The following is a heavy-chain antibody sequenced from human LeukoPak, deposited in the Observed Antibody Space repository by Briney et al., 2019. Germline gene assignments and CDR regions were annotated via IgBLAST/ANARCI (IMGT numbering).Heavy chain of an antibody. J-gene: IGHJ4*02. D-gene: IGHD4-17*01. CDR2: INPSSGGT. V-gene: IGHV1-2*06. Sequence: ASVKVSCKASGYTFTNYYMHWVRQAPGQGLEWMGRINPSSGGTNYAQKFQGRVTMTRDTSISTAYMELSRLRSDDTAVYYCARDTDYGDQRDYWGQGTLVTVSS. CDR1: GYTFTNYY. CDR3: ARDTDYGDQRDY.